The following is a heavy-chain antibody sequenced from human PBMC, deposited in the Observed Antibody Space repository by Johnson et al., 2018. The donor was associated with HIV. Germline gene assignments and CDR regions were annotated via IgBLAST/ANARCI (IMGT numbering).Heavy chain of an antibody. CDR1: GFTFSSYA. Sequence: VQLVESGGGLVQPGRSMRLSCAASGFTFSSYAMHWVRQAPGKGLEWLAIISYDGGDTWYADSVKGRVTISRDNAKNSLYLQMNSLRAEDTAVYYCARDFTAVYCGGDCYAFDIWGQGTMVSVSS. CDR2: ISYDGGDT. V-gene: IGHV3-30-3*01. D-gene: IGHD2-21*02. CDR3: ARDFTAVYCGGDCYAFDI. J-gene: IGHJ3*02.